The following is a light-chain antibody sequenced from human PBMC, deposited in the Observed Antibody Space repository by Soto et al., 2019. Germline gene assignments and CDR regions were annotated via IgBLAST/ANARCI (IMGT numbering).Light chain of an antibody. CDR1: SSDVGGYNY. CDR3: SSHSSSSTLVV. J-gene: IGLJ2*01. V-gene: IGLV2-14*03. CDR2: DVN. Sequence: QSALTQPASMSGSPGQSITISCTGTSSDVGGYNYVSWYRQQPGKAPKLMIYDVNNRPSGVSNRFSGSKSGNTASLTISGLQAEDEADYYCSSHSSSSTLVVFGGGTQLTV.